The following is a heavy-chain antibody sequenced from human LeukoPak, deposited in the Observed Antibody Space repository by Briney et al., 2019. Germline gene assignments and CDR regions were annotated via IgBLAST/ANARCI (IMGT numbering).Heavy chain of an antibody. CDR2: IYYSGST. CDR3: ARDNSVRDEAWWFNP. D-gene: IGHD5-24*01. CDR1: GGSISSSSYY. J-gene: IGHJ5*02. Sequence: PSETLSLTCTVSGGSISSSSYYWGWIRQPPGKGLEWIGSIYYSGSTYYNPSLKSRVTISVETSKNQFSLKLTSVTAADTAVYYCARDNSVRDEAWWFNPWGQGTLVTVSS. V-gene: IGHV4-39*07.